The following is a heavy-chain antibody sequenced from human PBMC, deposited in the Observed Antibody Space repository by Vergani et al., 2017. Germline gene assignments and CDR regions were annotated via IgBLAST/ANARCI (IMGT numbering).Heavy chain of an antibody. Sequence: EVQLVESGGGLVQPGGSLRLSCAASGFTVSSNYMSWVRQAPGKGLEWVSVIYSGGSTYYADSVKGRFTISRDNSKNTLYLQMNSLRAEDTAVYYCARDLGNTDYGDYSGSWGQGTLVTVSS. J-gene: IGHJ4*02. CDR3: ARDLGNTDYGDYSGS. V-gene: IGHV3-66*01. CDR1: GFTVSSNY. D-gene: IGHD4-17*01. CDR2: IYSGGST.